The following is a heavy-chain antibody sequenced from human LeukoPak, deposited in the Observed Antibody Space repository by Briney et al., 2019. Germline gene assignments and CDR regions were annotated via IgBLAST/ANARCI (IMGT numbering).Heavy chain of an antibody. CDR3: AKGVDIVIVPAAYFDY. CDR1: GFTFSSYA. Sequence: GGSLRLSCAASGFTFSSYALAWVRQAPGKGLEWVSGISGSGGSTYYADPVKGRFTISRDNSKNTLYLQMNSLRAEDTAVYYCAKGVDIVIVPAAYFDYWGQGTLVTVSS. D-gene: IGHD2-2*01. CDR2: ISGSGGST. J-gene: IGHJ4*02. V-gene: IGHV3-23*01.